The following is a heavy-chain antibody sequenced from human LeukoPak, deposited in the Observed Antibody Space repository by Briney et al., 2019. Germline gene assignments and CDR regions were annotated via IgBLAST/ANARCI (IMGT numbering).Heavy chain of an antibody. CDR2: IYTSGST. Sequence: SQTLSLTCTVSGGSISSGSYYWSWIRQPAGKGLEWIGRIYTSGSTYYNPSLKSRVTISVDTSKNQFSLKLSSVTAADTAVYYCARATASWYSSSLHPNWFDPWGQGTLVTVSS. CDR1: GGSISSGSYY. CDR3: ARATASWYSSSLHPNWFDP. J-gene: IGHJ5*02. D-gene: IGHD6-13*01. V-gene: IGHV4-61*02.